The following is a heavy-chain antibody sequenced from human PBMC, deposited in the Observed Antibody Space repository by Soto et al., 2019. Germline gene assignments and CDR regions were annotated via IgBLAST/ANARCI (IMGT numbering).Heavy chain of an antibody. CDR2: IYYSGST. J-gene: IGHJ3*02. CDR1: GTSISSRSYY. D-gene: IGHD3-9*01. CDR3: ARHAYYEILTGYSPPDAFDI. V-gene: IGHV4-39*01. Sequence: SENLSITCTVPGTSISSRSYYLGWIRQPPGNWLEWIGGIYYSGSTYYNPSLKSRVTISVDTSKNQFSLTLSSVTAADTAVYYCARHAYYEILTGYSPPDAFDIWGQGTMVT.